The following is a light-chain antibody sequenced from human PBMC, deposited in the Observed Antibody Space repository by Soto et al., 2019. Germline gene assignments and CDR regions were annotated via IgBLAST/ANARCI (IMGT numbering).Light chain of an antibody. J-gene: IGKJ4*01. Sequence: EILLTQSPCALSLSLGDRATLSCRASQSLTNSFLAWYQQIPDQIPRLIIYGASIKATDIPDRFSGSGSAADFTLTISRLEPEDFAVYFCQQYGILPLSFGGGTKVEIK. CDR2: GAS. V-gene: IGKV3-20*01. CDR1: QSLTNSF. CDR3: QQYGILPLS.